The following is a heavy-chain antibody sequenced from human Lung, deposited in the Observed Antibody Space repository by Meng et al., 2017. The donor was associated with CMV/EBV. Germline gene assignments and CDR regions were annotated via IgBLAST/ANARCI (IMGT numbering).Heavy chain of an antibody. J-gene: IGHJ4*02. D-gene: IGHD6-6*01. Sequence: ASXXVSXKTSGYTFTSYGISWVRQAPGQGLEWMGWISVYTDNTSSAQKYQGRLTMTTDTSTSTAYMEVRSLRSDDTAVYYCARDSPSLYSSSPGIDFWGQGXLVTVPQ. V-gene: IGHV1-18*01. CDR3: ARDSPSLYSSSPGIDF. CDR2: ISVYTDNT. CDR1: GYTFTSYG.